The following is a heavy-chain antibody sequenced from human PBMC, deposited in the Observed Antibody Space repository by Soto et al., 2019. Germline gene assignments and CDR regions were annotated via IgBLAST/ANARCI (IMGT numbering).Heavy chain of an antibody. Sequence: EVQLVESGGGLVQPGGSLRLSCAASGFTFSSYSMNWVRQAPGKGLEWVSYISSSSSTIYYADSVKGRFTISRDNAKNSLYRQRNSLRAEDTAVYYCARDSGYRYGPLDYWGPGTLVTVSS. CDR1: GFTFSSYS. V-gene: IGHV3-48*01. CDR3: ARDSGYRYGPLDY. CDR2: ISSSSSTI. J-gene: IGHJ4*02. D-gene: IGHD5-18*01.